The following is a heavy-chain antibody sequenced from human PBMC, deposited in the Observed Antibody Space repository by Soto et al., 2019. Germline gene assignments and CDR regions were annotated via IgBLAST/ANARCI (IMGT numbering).Heavy chain of an antibody. CDR3: ARLRKGGYCDY. CDR1: EFTFSNFW. D-gene: IGHD1-26*01. J-gene: IGHJ4*02. V-gene: IGHV3-7*03. Sequence: EVQLVESGGGLVQPGGSLRLSCAASEFTFSNFWMSWVRQAPGTGLEWVANIKEDGSEKYYVDSVKGRVTISRDSAKKSLYLQMDSLRAEDTAVYYCARLRKGGYCDYWGQGALVTVST. CDR2: IKEDGSEK.